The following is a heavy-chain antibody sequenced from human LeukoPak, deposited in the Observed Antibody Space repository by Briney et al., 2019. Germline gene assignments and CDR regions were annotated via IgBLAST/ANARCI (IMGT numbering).Heavy chain of an antibody. V-gene: IGHV1-18*01. D-gene: IGHD3-9*01. CDR1: GYTFTSYG. CDR2: TSAYNGNT. J-gene: IGHJ4*02. CDR3: ARATPPDYDILTGYYEWDY. Sequence: ASVKVSCKASGYTFTSYGISWVRQAPGQGLEWMGWTSAYNGNTNYAQKLQGRVTMTTDTSTSTAYMELRSLRSDDTAVYYCARATPPDYDILTGYYEWDYWGQGTLVTVSS.